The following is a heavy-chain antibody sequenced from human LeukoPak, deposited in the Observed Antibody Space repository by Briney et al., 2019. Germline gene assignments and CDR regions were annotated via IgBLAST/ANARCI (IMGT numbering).Heavy chain of an antibody. CDR1: GFTFSSYD. V-gene: IGHV3-23*01. J-gene: IGHJ5*02. D-gene: IGHD6-19*01. Sequence: GGSLRLSCAASGFTFSSYDMTWVRQAPGRGLEWVSSIRPSGDNTYYGDSVKGRFTISRDNSKNTVCLQMNNMRVDDTAVHYCARVAGWHWFDPWGQGTLVTVSS. CDR2: IRPSGDNT. CDR3: ARVAGWHWFDP.